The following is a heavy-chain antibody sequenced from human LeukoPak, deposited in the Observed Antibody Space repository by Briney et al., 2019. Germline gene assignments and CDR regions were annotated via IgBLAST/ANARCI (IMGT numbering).Heavy chain of an antibody. CDR2: IRYDGGKT. CDR3: ARDAPGCRITRCHTEDLNRYMDV. CDR1: GFSFTNYG. J-gene: IGHJ6*03. V-gene: IGHV3-30*02. Sequence: PGGSLRLSCAASGFSFTNYGMHWVRQAPGKGLEWVAFIRYDGGKTHYVDSVKGRFTVSRGNSNKTLYLQMNGLRAEDTAVYYCARDAPGCRITRCHTEDLNRYMDVWGKGTTVTVTS. D-gene: IGHD2-2*01.